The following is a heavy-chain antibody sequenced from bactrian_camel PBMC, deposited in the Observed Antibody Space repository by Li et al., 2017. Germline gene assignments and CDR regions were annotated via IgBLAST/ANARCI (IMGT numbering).Heavy chain of an antibody. D-gene: IGHD1*01. Sequence: HVQLVESGGGSVQAGGSLKLICTASGNIDSTCQMGWYRQAAGKERELVAQFESDGTPFTADSVKGRFAISRDNTKNTVYLQMNFLRTEDTTMYYCSNGLDRDRWRTPGPGTQVTVS. V-gene: IGHV3S53*01. J-gene: IGHJ4*01. CDR1: GNIDSTCQ. CDR2: FESDGTP.